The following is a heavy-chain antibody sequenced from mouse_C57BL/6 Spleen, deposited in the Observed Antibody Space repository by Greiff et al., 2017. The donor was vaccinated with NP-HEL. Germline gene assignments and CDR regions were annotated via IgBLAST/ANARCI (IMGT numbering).Heavy chain of an antibody. CDR3: ARGGGGNYGFAY. Sequence: QVQLQQSGAELVRPGTSVKVSCKASGYAFTNYLIEWVKQRPGQGLEWIGVINPGSGGTNYNEKFKGKATLTADKSSSTAYMQLSSLTSEDSAVYFCARGGGGNYGFAYWGQGTLVTVAA. CDR1: GYAFTNYL. D-gene: IGHD2-1*01. J-gene: IGHJ3*01. V-gene: IGHV1-54*01. CDR2: INPGSGGT.